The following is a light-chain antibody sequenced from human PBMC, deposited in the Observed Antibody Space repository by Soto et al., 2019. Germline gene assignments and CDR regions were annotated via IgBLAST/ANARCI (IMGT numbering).Light chain of an antibody. CDR3: HQYGSSPKVT. V-gene: IGKV3-20*01. CDR1: QSVTGTN. Sequence: EIVLTQSPGTLSLSPGEGATLSCRASQSVTGTNLAWYQQRAGQAPRLLIYDAVRRATGIPDRFSGSGSGTDFTLTISRLEPEDFAVYYCHQYGSSPKVTFGPGTKVDIK. CDR2: DAV. J-gene: IGKJ3*01.